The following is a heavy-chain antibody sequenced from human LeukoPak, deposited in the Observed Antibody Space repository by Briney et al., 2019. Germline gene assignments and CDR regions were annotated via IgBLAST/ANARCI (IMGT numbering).Heavy chain of an antibody. D-gene: IGHD3-10*01. J-gene: IGHJ4*02. CDR2: ISSSSSYI. CDR1: GFTFSSYS. CDR3: ASPITMVRGVTFDY. V-gene: IGHV3-21*01. Sequence: GGSLRLSCAGSGFTFSSYSMNWVRQAPGKGLEWVSSISSSSSYIYYADSVKGRFTISRDNAKNSLYLQMNSLRAEDTAVYYCASPITMVRGVTFDYWGQGTLVTVSS.